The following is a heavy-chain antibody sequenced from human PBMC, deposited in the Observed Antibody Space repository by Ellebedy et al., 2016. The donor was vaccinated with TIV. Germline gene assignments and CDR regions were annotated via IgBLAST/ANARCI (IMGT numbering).Heavy chain of an antibody. CDR2: IYPGDSDT. D-gene: IGHD1-26*01. Sequence: GESLKISCEGSGYDFTIYWIGWVRQMPGKGLEWMGVIYPGDSDTRYSPSFQGQVTISADKSISTAYLQWSSLKASDTAMYYCARTPLGRVGARYFDYWGQGTLVTVSS. CDR1: GYDFTIYW. V-gene: IGHV5-51*01. CDR3: ARTPLGRVGARYFDY. J-gene: IGHJ4*02.